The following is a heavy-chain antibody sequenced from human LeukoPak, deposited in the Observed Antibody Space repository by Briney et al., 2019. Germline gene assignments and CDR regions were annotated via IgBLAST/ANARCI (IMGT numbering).Heavy chain of an antibody. J-gene: IGHJ3*02. D-gene: IGHD3-10*01. CDR1: GYTFTSYG. V-gene: IGHV1-18*01. CDR2: ISAYNGNT. CDR3: ARDRATMVRGGGRRAFDI. Sequence: ASVKVSCKASGYTFTSYGICWVRQAPGQGLEWMGWISAYNGNTNYAQKLQGRVTMTTDTSTSTAYMELRSLRSDDTAVYYCARDRATMVRGGGRRAFDIWGQGTMVTVSS.